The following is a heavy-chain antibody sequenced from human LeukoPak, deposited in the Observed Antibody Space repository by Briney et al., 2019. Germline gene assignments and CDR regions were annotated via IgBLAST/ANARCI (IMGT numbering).Heavy chain of an antibody. CDR1: GGSISSYY. V-gene: IGHV4-59*01. Sequence: PSETLSLTCTVSGGSISSYYWSWIRQPPGKGLEWIGYIYYSGSTNYNPSLKSRVTISVDTSKNQFSLKLSSVTAADTAVYYCARERAIRDAFDFWGQGTMVTVSS. D-gene: IGHD2-2*02. CDR3: ARERAIRDAFDF. J-gene: IGHJ3*01. CDR2: IYYSGST.